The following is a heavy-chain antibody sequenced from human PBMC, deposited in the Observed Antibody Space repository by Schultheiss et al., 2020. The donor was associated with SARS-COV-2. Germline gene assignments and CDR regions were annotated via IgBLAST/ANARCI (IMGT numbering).Heavy chain of an antibody. CDR3: ARASYDGSGLSGMDV. V-gene: IGHV1-18*01. D-gene: IGHD3-22*01. CDR1: GYTFTSYG. J-gene: IGHJ6*02. CDR2: ISAYNGNT. Sequence: ASVKVSCKASGYTFTSYGISWVRQAPGQGLEWMGWISAYNGNTNFAQKLQGRVTMTTDTSTRTAYMELRSLRSDDTAVYYCARASYDGSGLSGMDVWGQGTTVTVSS.